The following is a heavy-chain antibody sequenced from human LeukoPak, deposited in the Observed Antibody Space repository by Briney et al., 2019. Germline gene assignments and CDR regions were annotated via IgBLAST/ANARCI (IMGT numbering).Heavy chain of an antibody. V-gene: IGHV4-4*07. CDR1: GASISSYY. D-gene: IGHD1-26*01. J-gene: IGHJ4*02. CDR3: ARVGGGNFDY. Sequence: SETLSLTCTVSGASISSYYWCWVRQPAGKGLEWIRCMYTRGITSYNPSLKSRVTVSVDTSKNQFSLKLTSVTAADTAVFYCARVGGGNFDYWGQGTLVTVSS. CDR2: MYTRGIT.